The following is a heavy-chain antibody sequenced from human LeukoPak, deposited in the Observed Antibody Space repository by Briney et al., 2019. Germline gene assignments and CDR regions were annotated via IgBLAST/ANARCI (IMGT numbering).Heavy chain of an antibody. D-gene: IGHD6-13*01. V-gene: IGHV3-7*01. CDR2: IKQDGSEK. Sequence: GGSLRLSCAASGFTFSSYWMSWVRQAPGKGLEWVANIKQDGSEKYYVDSVKGRFTISRDNAKNSLYLQMNSLRAEDTAVYYCARCRMKQQLVLTYYFDYWGQGTLVTVSS. CDR1: GFTFSSYW. CDR3: ARCRMKQQLVLTYYFDY. J-gene: IGHJ4*02.